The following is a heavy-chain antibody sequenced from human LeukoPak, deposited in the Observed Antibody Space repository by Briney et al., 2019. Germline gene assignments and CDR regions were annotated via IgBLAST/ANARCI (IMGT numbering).Heavy chain of an antibody. J-gene: IGHJ4*02. D-gene: IGHD2-15*01. CDR1: GGSFSGYY. CDR2: INHSGSS. V-gene: IGHV4-34*01. Sequence: PSETLSLTCAAYGGSFSGYYWSWIRQPPGKGLEWVGEINHSGSSTYNPSLKNRVTISADTYTNNFSLQQSYITCAETAVDYCARVSRVVAGAPGRGYFDYWGQGTLVTFS. CDR3: ARVSRVVAGAPGRGYFDY.